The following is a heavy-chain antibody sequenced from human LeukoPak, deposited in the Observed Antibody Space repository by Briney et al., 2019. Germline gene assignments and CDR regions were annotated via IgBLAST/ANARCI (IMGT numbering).Heavy chain of an antibody. CDR1: GFTFSSYS. Sequence: GGSLRLSCAASGFTFSSYSINWVRQAPGKGLEWVSYISSSSSTIYYADSVKGRFTISRDNAKNSLYLQMNSLRAEDTAVYYCAREQDCSGGSCYSAAYGMDVWGQGTTVTVSS. D-gene: IGHD2-15*01. J-gene: IGHJ6*02. CDR2: ISSSSSTI. CDR3: AREQDCSGGSCYSAAYGMDV. V-gene: IGHV3-48*04.